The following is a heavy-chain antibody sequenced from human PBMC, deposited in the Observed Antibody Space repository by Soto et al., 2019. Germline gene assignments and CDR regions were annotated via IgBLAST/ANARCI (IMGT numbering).Heavy chain of an antibody. CDR3: ARHRGRYCSGGTCYIYWHFDL. J-gene: IGHJ2*01. CDR1: GGSISTYY. D-gene: IGHD2-15*01. Sequence: QVQLQESGPGLVKPSETLSLTCTVSGGSISTYYWSWIRQPPGKGLEWIGYIYDIGSPDYNPSLTCRVTISVDTSKNQFSLKLSSVTAADTAVYYCARHRGRYCSGGTCYIYWHFDLWGRGTLVTVSS. V-gene: IGHV4-59*08. CDR2: IYDIGSP.